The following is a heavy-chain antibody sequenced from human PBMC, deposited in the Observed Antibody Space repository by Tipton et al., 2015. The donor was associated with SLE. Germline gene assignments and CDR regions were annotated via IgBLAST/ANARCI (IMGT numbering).Heavy chain of an antibody. Sequence: GSLRLSCEASGFIFRDYTMHWIRHTPGKGLEWVSSINANNQIYYADSVKGRFTMSRDNAKNSVYLQMTSLKAEDAAVYYCARSLIAAAGIGAFDIWGQGTMVTVSS. CDR1: GFIFRDYT. CDR2: INANNQI. D-gene: IGHD6-13*01. J-gene: IGHJ3*02. V-gene: IGHV3-69-1*02. CDR3: ARSLIAAAGIGAFDI.